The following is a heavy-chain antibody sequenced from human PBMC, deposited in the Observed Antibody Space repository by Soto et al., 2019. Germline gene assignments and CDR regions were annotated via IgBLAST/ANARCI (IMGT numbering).Heavy chain of an antibody. V-gene: IGHV3-23*01. CDR2: ISGSSTTT. D-gene: IGHD4-17*01. CDR3: AKDLYGDFDN. J-gene: IGHJ4*02. CDR1: GFNFSNFA. Sequence: GGSLRLSCAASGFNFSNFAMSWVRQAPGKGLEWVSTISGSSTTTYYADSVKGRFTISRDNSKNTLYLQMNSLRAEDTAVYYCAKDLYGDFDNWGQGTLVTVSS.